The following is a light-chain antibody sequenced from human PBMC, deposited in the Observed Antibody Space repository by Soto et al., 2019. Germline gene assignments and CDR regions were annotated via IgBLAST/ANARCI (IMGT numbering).Light chain of an antibody. CDR1: QGISSY. V-gene: IGKV1-9*01. Sequence: DIQLTQSPSLLSASVGDRVSITCRASQGISSYLAWYQQKPGKAPKLLIYAASTLQSGVPSRFSGSGSGTDFTLTISSLQPEDSATYYCLQDFSYPRTFGQGTKVDIK. J-gene: IGKJ1*01. CDR3: LQDFSYPRT. CDR2: AAS.